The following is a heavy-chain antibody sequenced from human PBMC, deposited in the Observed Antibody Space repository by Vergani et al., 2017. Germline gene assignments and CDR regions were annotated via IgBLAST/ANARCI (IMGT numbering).Heavy chain of an antibody. D-gene: IGHD6-13*01. J-gene: IGHJ4*02. CDR1: GGSFSGYY. CDR2: INHSGST. V-gene: IGHV4-34*01. Sequence: QVQLQQWGAGLLKPSETLSLTCAVYGGSFSGYYWSWIRQPPGKGLEWIGEINHSGSTYYNPSLKSRVTISVDRSKNQFSLKLSSVTAADTAVYYCARAIAAAGIDYWGQGTLVTVSS. CDR3: ARAIAAAGIDY.